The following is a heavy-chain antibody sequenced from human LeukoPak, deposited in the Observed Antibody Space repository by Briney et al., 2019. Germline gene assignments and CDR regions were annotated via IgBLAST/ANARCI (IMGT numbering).Heavy chain of an antibody. Sequence: GGSLRLSCAASGFTFISYTMNWVRQAPGKGLEWISKISIDGITTYYADSVKGRFTISRDNAKNSLYLQMNSLRAEDTAVYYCARDERWLQFGAFDIWGQGTMVTVSS. CDR3: ARDERWLQFGAFDI. CDR2: ISIDGITT. CDR1: GFTFISYT. V-gene: IGHV3-48*04. J-gene: IGHJ3*02. D-gene: IGHD5-24*01.